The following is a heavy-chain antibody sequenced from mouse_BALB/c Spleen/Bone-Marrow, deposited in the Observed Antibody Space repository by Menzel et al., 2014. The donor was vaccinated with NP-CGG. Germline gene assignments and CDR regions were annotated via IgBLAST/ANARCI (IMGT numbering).Heavy chain of an antibody. CDR1: GFNIKDTY. CDR3: ARWLPLAY. J-gene: IGHJ3*01. V-gene: IGHV14-3*02. Sequence: EVMLVESGAELVKPGASVKLSCTASGFNIKDTYMHWVKQRPEQGLEWIGRIGPANGNTKYDPKFQGKATITADTSSNTAYLQLSSLTSEDTAVYYCARWLPLAYWGQGTLVPVSA. CDR2: IGPANGNT. D-gene: IGHD2-2*01.